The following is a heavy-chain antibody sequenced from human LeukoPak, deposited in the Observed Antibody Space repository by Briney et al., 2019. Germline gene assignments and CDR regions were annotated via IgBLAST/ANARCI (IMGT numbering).Heavy chain of an antibody. J-gene: IGHJ4*02. CDR3: AREVRGSGRDFDY. D-gene: IGHD1-26*01. CDR2: IGTRSNPI. V-gene: IGHV3-11*01. Sequence: GGSLRLSCAASGFSFSDFYMSWIRQAPGMGLEWISYIGTRSNPIYYADSVKGRFTISRDDAKNSLYLQMNSLRDEDTAVYSCAREVRGSGRDFDYWGQGILVTVSS. CDR1: GFSFSDFY.